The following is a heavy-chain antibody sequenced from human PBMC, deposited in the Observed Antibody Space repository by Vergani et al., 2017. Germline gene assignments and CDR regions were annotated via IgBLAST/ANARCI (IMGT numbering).Heavy chain of an antibody. CDR1: GFTFTAFG. Sequence: QVQLVESGGGVVQPGGSLRLSCAASGFTFTAFGMHWVRRTPGMGLEWVAFILRDGSNQYYTDSVKGRFTVSRDNSKNTVFLQMNSLRADDTAVYYCAKGVYCSSTSCYEGRGYYYGMGVWGQGTTVTFSS. D-gene: IGHD2-2*01. V-gene: IGHV3-30*02. CDR2: ILRDGSNQ. CDR3: AKGVYCSSTSCYEGRGYYYGMGV. J-gene: IGHJ6*02.